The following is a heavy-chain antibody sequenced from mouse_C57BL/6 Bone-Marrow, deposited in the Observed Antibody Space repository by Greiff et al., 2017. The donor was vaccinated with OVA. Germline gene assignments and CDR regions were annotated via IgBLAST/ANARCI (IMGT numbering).Heavy chain of an antibody. V-gene: IGHV1-53*01. CDR2: INPSNGGT. Sequence: QVQLQQSGTELVKPGASVKLSCKASGYTFTSYWMHWVKQRPGQGLEWIGNINPSNGGTNYNEKFKSKATLTVDKSSSTAYMQLSSLTSEDSAVYYCARCPITTVVAWYFDVWGTGTTVTVSS. J-gene: IGHJ1*03. D-gene: IGHD1-1*01. CDR1: GYTFTSYW. CDR3: ARCPITTVVAWYFDV.